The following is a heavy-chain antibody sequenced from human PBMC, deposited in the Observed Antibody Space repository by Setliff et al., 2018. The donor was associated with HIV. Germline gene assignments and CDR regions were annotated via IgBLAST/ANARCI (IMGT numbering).Heavy chain of an antibody. V-gene: IGHV4-34*01. CDR3: AREDGYYYGWFDP. CDR2: IYHSGSA. CDR1: GGSFSGYY. Sequence: SETLSLTCAVYGGSFSGYYWTWIRQPPGKGLEWIGEIYHSGSANYNPSLKSRVIISVDTSKNQFSLKLSSVTAADTAVYYCAREDGYYYGWFDPWGQGTLVTVSS. D-gene: IGHD3-22*01. J-gene: IGHJ5*02.